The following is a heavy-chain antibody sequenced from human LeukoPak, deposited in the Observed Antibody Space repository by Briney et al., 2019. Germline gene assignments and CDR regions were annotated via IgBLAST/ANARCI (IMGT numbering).Heavy chain of an antibody. D-gene: IGHD3-10*01. CDR3: ARDQRYGSGNLDY. Sequence: ASVKLSCKASASTFTSYGISWWRQAPGQGLEGMGWISAYNGNTIYAQKLQGRVTITTDPSTSTAYMELRSLRSDDTAVYYCARDQRYGSGNLDYWGQGTLVTVSS. V-gene: IGHV1-18*01. CDR1: ASTFTSYG. CDR2: ISAYNGNT. J-gene: IGHJ4*02.